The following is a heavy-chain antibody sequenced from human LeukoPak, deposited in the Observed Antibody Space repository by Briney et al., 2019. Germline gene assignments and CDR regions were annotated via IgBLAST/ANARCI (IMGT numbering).Heavy chain of an antibody. J-gene: IGHJ4*02. CDR3: AKDIRDGSGTYGYFDY. D-gene: IGHD3-10*01. CDR2: ISGSGGRT. Sequence: GGSLRLSCATSAFTFSSYAMSWVRQAPGKGVEWVSGISGSGGRTYYADAAKGRFTISRDNSKNTLYLQINSLRVEDTAIYYCAKDIRDGSGTYGYFDYWGQGTLVTVSS. CDR1: AFTFSSYA. V-gene: IGHV3-23*01.